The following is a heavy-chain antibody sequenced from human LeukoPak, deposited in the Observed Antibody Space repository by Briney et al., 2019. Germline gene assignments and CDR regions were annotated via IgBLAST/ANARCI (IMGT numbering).Heavy chain of an antibody. V-gene: IGHV4-39*01. Sequence: SETLSLTCTVSGGSISSSSYYWGWIRQPPGKGLEWIGSIYYSGSTYYNPSLKSRVTISVDTSKNQFSLKLSSVTAADTAVYYCARQDTPRISSSWGEDWFDPWGQGTLVTVSS. CDR1: GGSISSSSYY. CDR3: ARQDTPRISSSWGEDWFDP. CDR2: IYYSGST. J-gene: IGHJ5*02. D-gene: IGHD6-13*01.